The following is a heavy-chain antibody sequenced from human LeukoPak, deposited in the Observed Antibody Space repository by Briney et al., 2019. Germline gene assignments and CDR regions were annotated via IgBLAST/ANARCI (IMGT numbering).Heavy chain of an antibody. CDR1: GYTFTGYY. V-gene: IGHV1-2*02. CDR2: INPNSGGT. D-gene: IGHD1-26*01. Sequence: ASVKVSCKASGYTFTGYYMHWVRQAPGQGLEWMGWINPNSGGTNYAQKFQGRVTMTRDTSISTAYMELSRLRSDDTAVYYCARGVVGASSSWFDHWGQGALVTVSS. CDR3: ARGVVGASSSWFDH. J-gene: IGHJ5*02.